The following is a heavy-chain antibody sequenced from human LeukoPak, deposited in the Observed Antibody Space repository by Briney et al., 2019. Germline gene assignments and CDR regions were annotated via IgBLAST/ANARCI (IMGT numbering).Heavy chain of an antibody. CDR3: ARGIITMVRGVMSGMDV. D-gene: IGHD3-10*01. Sequence: GSLRLSCAASGFTVSSNYMSWVRQAPGKGLEWVSVIYSGGSTYYADSVKGRFTISRDNSKNTLYLEMNSLRAEDTAVYYCARGIITMVRGVMSGMDVWGKGTTVTVSP. CDR2: IYSGGST. CDR1: GFTVSSNY. V-gene: IGHV3-53*01. J-gene: IGHJ6*04.